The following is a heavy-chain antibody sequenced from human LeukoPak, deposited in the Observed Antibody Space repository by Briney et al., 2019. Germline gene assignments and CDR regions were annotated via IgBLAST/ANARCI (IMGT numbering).Heavy chain of an antibody. CDR3: AALGHGVVGCYSHLDH. CDR1: GGSMHLFY. J-gene: IGHJ4*02. Sequence: SETLSLTCTVSGGSMHLFYWTWIRQSPGKGLEWIGNIYHIGYTEYNPSLKSRVTISIDTSNNQFSLTLTSVTAADTAVYYCAALGHGVVGCYSHLDHWGQGTLVTGSS. CDR2: IYHIGYT. V-gene: IGHV4-59*03. D-gene: IGHD2-21*01.